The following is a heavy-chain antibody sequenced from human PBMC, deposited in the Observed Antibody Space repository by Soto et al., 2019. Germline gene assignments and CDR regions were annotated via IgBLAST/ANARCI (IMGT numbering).Heavy chain of an antibody. J-gene: IGHJ4*02. D-gene: IGHD6-25*01. CDR3: ARRKERSGPYYLDL. Sequence: ASVKVSCQASGFTFITYDFSWLRQAAGQGLEWMGWMNPNNGNAGFAQKFRGRINMTRNTSISTAYLELSSLRSDDSAVYFCARRKERSGPYYLDLWGQGTQVTVSS. V-gene: IGHV1-8*01. CDR2: MNPNNGNA. CDR1: GFTFITYD.